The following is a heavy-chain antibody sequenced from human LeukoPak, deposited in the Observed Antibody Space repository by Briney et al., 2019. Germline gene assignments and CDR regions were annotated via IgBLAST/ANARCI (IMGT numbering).Heavy chain of an antibody. Sequence: PSETLSLTCAVYGGSFSGCYWSWIRQPPGKGLEWIGEINHRGSSNYNPSLKSRVTMSVDTSKNQFSLKLRSVTAADTAVYYCGRGDCSSTSCYMRYWGQGTLVTVSP. D-gene: IGHD2-2*02. V-gene: IGHV4-34*01. J-gene: IGHJ4*02. CDR1: GGSFSGCY. CDR3: GRGDCSSTSCYMRY. CDR2: INHRGSS.